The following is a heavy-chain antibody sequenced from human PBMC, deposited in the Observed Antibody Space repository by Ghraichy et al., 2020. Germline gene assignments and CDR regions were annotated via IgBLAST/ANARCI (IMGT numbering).Heavy chain of an antibody. CDR1: GGSISGYNYY. D-gene: IGHD4-17*01. CDR3: ARRPRMSPVTTKD. CDR2: IYYRGTT. V-gene: IGHV4-39*01. Sequence: SETLSLTCTVSGGSISGYNYYWAWVRQPPGKGLEWIGAIYYRGTTYYAPSLQSRVTMSVDTSKNQFFLSLTSVTAADTAVYFCARRPRMSPVTTKDWGPGTLVTVSA. J-gene: IGHJ4*02.